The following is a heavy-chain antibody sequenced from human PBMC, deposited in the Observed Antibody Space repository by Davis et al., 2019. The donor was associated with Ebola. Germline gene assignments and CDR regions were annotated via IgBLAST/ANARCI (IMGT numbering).Heavy chain of an antibody. V-gene: IGHV5-51*01. Sequence: GESLKISCKGSGYSFTSYWIGWVRQMPGKGLEWMGIIYPGDSDTRYSPSFQGQVTISADKSISTAYLQWSSLKASDTAMYYCARQPFYYDSSGYYFIWFDPWGQGTLVTVSS. CDR2: IYPGDSDT. CDR1: GYSFTSYW. CDR3: ARQPFYYDSSGYYFIWFDP. J-gene: IGHJ5*02. D-gene: IGHD3-22*01.